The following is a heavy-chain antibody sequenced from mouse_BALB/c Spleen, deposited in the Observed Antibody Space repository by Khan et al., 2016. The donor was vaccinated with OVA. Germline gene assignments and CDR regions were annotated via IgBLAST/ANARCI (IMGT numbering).Heavy chain of an antibody. J-gene: IGHJ4*01. Sequence: VQLKESGPGLVKPSQSLSLTCTVTGYSITSDYAWNWIRQFPGNKLEWLGSIRYSGSTNYNPALKSRISFTRDTSKTPFFLQLNSVTTEDTDTYYCARDGSRYNYAMDYWGEGTSVTGSS. V-gene: IGHV3-2*02. CDR3: ARDGSRYNYAMDY. D-gene: IGHD2-3*01. CDR1: GYSITSDYA. CDR2: IRYSGST.